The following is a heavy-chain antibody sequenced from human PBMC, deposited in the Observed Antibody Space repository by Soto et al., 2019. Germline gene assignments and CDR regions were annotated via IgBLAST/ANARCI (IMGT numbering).Heavy chain of an antibody. CDR3: ARDTVTTGDYYYGMDV. CDR2: IYYSGST. D-gene: IGHD4-17*01. Sequence: KPSETLSLTCTVSGGSISSGGYYWSWNRQHPGKGLEWIGYIYYSGSTYYNPSLKSRVTISVDTSKNQFSLKLSSVTAADTAVYYCARDTVTTGDYYYGMDVWGQGTTVTVSS. CDR1: GGSISSGGYY. J-gene: IGHJ6*02. V-gene: IGHV4-31*03.